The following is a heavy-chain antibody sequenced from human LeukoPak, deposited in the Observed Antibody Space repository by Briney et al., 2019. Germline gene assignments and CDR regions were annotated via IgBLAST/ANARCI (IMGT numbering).Heavy chain of an antibody. Sequence: PGGSLRLSCAASGFTFSDYAMHWVRQAPGKGLEWAAVISYDGSNKFYADSVKGRFTISRDNSKNTLYMQTNSLRAADTAVYYCARGNSGSHFDYWGQGTLVTVSS. V-gene: IGHV3-30-3*01. CDR2: ISYDGSNK. CDR3: ARGNSGSHFDY. J-gene: IGHJ4*02. CDR1: GFTFSDYA. D-gene: IGHD1-26*01.